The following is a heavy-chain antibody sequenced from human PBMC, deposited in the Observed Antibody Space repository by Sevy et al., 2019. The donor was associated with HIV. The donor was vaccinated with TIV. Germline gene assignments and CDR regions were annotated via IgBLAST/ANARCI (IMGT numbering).Heavy chain of an antibody. CDR3: GREGGYYDSSGYYYVGSNFDY. V-gene: IGHV1-69*13. J-gene: IGHJ4*02. Sequence: ASVKVSCKASGGTFSSYAISWVRQAPGQGLEWMGGIIPIFGTANYAQKFQGRVTITADESTSTAYMELSSLRSEDTAVYYCGREGGYYDSSGYYYVGSNFDYWGQGTLVTVSS. CDR2: IIPIFGTA. CDR1: GGTFSSYA. D-gene: IGHD3-22*01.